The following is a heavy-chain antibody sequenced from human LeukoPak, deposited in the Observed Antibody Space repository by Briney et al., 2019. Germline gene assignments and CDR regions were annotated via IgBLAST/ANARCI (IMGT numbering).Heavy chain of an antibody. D-gene: IGHD4-17*01. Sequence: PGGSLRLSCAASGFTFSSYGMSWVRQAPGKGLEWVSAISGSGGSTYYADSVKGRFTISRDNSKNTLYLQMNSLRAEDTAVYYCAKGAGYYGDYEDYYYYYMDVWGKGTTVTISS. CDR2: ISGSGGST. CDR1: GFTFSSYG. CDR3: AKGAGYYGDYEDYYYYYMDV. V-gene: IGHV3-23*01. J-gene: IGHJ6*03.